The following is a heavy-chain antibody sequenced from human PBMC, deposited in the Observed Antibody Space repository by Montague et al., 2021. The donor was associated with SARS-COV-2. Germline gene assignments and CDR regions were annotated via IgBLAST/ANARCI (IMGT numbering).Heavy chain of an antibody. J-gene: IGHJ4*02. CDR3: LYSIKHRRSGSCYGSRCYHFDS. V-gene: IGHV2-5*02. CDR2: IYWDYDS. D-gene: IGHD5-12*01. Sequence: PALVKPTQTLTLTCTFSGFSLSTSGVGVAWIRQPPGKALEWLAIIYWDYDSRYSPSLESGLTITKDTPKNQVVLTMTDMDPGDTSTYYCLYSIKHRRSGSCYGSRCYHFDSWGQGALVTVSS. CDR1: GFSLSTSGVG.